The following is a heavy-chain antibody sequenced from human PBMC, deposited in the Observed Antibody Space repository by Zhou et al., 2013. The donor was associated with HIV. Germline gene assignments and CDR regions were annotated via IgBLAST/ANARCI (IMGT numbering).Heavy chain of an antibody. J-gene: IGHJ4*02. CDR1: GYTFTRHY. V-gene: IGHV1-46*01. Sequence: QVQLVQSGAEVKKPGASVQLSCKTSGYTFTRHYIHWVRQAPGQGLEWMGVINSGGHNIHYAQKFQGRVTITTDESTSTAYMELSSLRSEDTAVYYCARDTSGWYPLNGYFDYWGQGTLVTVSS. CDR2: INSGGHNI. CDR3: ARDTSGWYPLNGYFDY. D-gene: IGHD6-19*01.